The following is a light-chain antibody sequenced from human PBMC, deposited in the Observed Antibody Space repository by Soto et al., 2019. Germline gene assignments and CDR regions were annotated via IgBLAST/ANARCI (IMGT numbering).Light chain of an antibody. CDR2: GAY. CDR3: QQYGSAPIT. Sequence: EIVLTQSPGTLSLSPGERATLSCRASQSVSSSYLAWYQQKPGQAPRLLIYGAYSRATGIPDRFSGSGSGTDFTLTISRLEPEDCAVYYCQQYGSAPITFGGGTKVEIK. CDR1: QSVSSSY. V-gene: IGKV3-20*01. J-gene: IGKJ4*01.